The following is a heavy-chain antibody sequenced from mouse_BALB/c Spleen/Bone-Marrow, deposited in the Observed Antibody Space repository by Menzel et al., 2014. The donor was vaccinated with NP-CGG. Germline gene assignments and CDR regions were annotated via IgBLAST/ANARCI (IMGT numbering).Heavy chain of an antibody. Sequence: DVKLVESGGGLVKPGGSLKLSCAASGFTFSDYYMYWVRQTPEKRLEWVATISDGGNYTYYPDSVKGRFTISRDNAKNNLYLQMSSLKSKDTARYYCAGTWEAMDYWGQGTSVTVSS. CDR2: ISDGGNYT. CDR1: GFTFSDYY. V-gene: IGHV5-4*02. J-gene: IGHJ4*01. D-gene: IGHD3-3*01. CDR3: AGTWEAMDY.